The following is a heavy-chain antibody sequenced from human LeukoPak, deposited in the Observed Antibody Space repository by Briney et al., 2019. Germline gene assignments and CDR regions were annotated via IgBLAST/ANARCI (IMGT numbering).Heavy chain of an antibody. Sequence: GGSLRLSCAASGFTFSSDWMSWGRQAPGKGLEWVSAISGSGGSTYYADAVKGRFTISRDNAKNSLYLQMNSLRAEDTAVYYCARHEESSGYPASFDYWGQGTLVTVSS. CDR2: ISGSGGST. V-gene: IGHV3-23*01. J-gene: IGHJ4*02. CDR1: GFTFSSDW. D-gene: IGHD3-22*01. CDR3: ARHEESSGYPASFDY.